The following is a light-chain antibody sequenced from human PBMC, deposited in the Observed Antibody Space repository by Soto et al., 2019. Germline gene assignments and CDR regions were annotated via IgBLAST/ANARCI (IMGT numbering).Light chain of an antibody. CDR1: SSNIGSNY. Sequence: QSVVTQPPSASGTPGQRVTISCSGSSSNIGSNYVYWYQQLPGTAPKLLIYRNNRRPSGVPDRFSGSKSGTSASLAISGLRSEDEADYYCAAWDDSLSGQVFGGGTKLTVL. CDR2: RNN. V-gene: IGLV1-47*01. CDR3: AAWDDSLSGQV. J-gene: IGLJ3*02.